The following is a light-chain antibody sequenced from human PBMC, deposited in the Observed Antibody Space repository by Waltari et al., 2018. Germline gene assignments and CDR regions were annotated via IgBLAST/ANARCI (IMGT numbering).Light chain of an antibody. CDR1: QIVSTN. CDR3: QQYNTWPRS. J-gene: IGKJ2*03. V-gene: IGKV3-15*01. CDR2: AAS. Sequence: EIVMTQSPATLSVSPGESAALSCRVSQIVSTNLAWYQQKPGQAPRLLIYAASTRASGIPARFRGSGSGTVFTLTISSLQSEDFAVYYCQQYNTWPRSFGQGTRLDLK.